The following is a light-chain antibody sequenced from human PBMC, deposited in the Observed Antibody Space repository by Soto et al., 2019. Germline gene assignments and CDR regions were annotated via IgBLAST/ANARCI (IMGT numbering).Light chain of an antibody. V-gene: IGKV1-39*01. CDR3: QHGYSTPLT. Sequence: DIQMTQSPSTLSASVGDTVTVTCRASQSVSGWLAWYQQKPGEAPKLLIYDASTLQSGVPSRFSGSGSGTDFTLTISSLQPEDFATYFCQHGYSTPLTFGGGTKVDIK. CDR2: DAS. CDR1: QSVSGW. J-gene: IGKJ4*01.